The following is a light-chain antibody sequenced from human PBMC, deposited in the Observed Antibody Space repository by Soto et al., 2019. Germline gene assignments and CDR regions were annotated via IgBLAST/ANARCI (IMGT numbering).Light chain of an antibody. V-gene: IGKV3-15*01. CDR1: QSVSSN. CDR3: QQCYNWPQWT. J-gene: IGKJ1*01. Sequence: EIVMTQSPATLSVSPGDRATLSCRASQSVSSNLAWYQQRPGQAPRLLIYGASTRATGIPARFSGSGSGTEFTLTISSLEPEDFALYYCQQCYNWPQWTFGQGTKVDIK. CDR2: GAS.